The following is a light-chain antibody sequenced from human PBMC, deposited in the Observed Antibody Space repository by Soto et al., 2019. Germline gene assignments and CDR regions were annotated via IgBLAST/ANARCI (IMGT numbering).Light chain of an antibody. Sequence: QSALTQPASVSGSPGQSITISCTGTSSDVGGYNYVSWYQQHPGKAPKLMIYEVSSRPSGVSNRFSGSKSGNTASLTISGLQAEDEADSYCSSYTNSSTLVVFGGGTKLTVL. V-gene: IGLV2-14*01. J-gene: IGLJ2*01. CDR2: EVS. CDR3: SSYTNSSTLVV. CDR1: SSDVGGYNY.